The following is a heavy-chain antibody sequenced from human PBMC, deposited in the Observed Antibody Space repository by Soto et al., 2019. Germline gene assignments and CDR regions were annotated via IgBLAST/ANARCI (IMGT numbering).Heavy chain of an antibody. CDR3: ARVAVAGRFLGH. V-gene: IGHV3-11*01. CDR1: GFTFSDYY. Sequence: QVQLVESGGGLVKPGGSLRLSCAASGFTFSDYYMSWIRQSPGRGLEWFSYMSSSGSTIYYADSVKGRFTISRDNAKRSLSLQMNSLRAEDTAVYFCARVAVAGRFLGHWGQGVLVSVSS. CDR2: MSSSGSTI. J-gene: IGHJ4*02. D-gene: IGHD6-19*01.